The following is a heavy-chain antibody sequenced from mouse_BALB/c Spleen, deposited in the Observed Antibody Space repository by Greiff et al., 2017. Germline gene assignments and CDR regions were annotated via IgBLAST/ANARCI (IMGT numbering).Heavy chain of an antibody. CDR2: INPGSGGT. J-gene: IGHJ4*01. V-gene: IGHV1-54*01. D-gene: IGHD2-3*01. CDR1: GYAFTNYL. CDR3: ARRGYDGYYDYYAMDY. Sequence: QVQLQQSGAELVRPGTSVKVSCKASGYAFTNYLIEWVKQRPGQGLEWIGVINPGSGGTNYNEKFKGKATLTADKSSSTAYMQLSSLTSDDSAVYFCARRGYDGYYDYYAMDYWGQGTSVTVSS.